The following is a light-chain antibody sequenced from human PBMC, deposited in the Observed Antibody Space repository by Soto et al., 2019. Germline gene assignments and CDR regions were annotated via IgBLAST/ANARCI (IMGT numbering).Light chain of an antibody. V-gene: IGLV2-14*01. CDR2: DVS. CDR1: SSDVGGYNY. J-gene: IGLJ1*01. Sequence: LTQPASVSGSPGQSITISCTGTSSDVGGYNYVSWYQQHPGKAPKLMIYDVSNRPSGVSNRFSGSKSGNTASLTISGLQAEDEADYYCSSYTSSSTPSYVFGTWTKVTVL. CDR3: SSYTSSSTPSYV.